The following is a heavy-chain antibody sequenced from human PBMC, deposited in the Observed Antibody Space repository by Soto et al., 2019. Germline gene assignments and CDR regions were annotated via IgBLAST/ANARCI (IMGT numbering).Heavy chain of an antibody. CDR2: IYHSGST. J-gene: IGHJ5*02. CDR3: ARVPSP. CDR1: GGSISSGGYS. V-gene: IGHV4-30-2*01. Sequence: QLQLQESGSGLVKPSQTLSLTCAVSGGSISSGGYSWSCIRQPPGKGLEWIGYIYHSGSTYYYPSLKRRVTISVDRSKHQFSLKLSSVPAAETAVYYCARVPSPWGQGTLVTVSS.